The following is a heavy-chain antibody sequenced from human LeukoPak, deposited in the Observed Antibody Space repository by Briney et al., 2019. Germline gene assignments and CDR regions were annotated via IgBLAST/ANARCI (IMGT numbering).Heavy chain of an antibody. D-gene: IGHD6-13*01. CDR3: AKSKVAAAGTGAFDI. V-gene: IGHV3-23*01. CDR1: GXTFSSDA. CDR2: ISASADRI. J-gene: IGHJ3*02. Sequence: GGXLRLSXAXSGXTFSSDAXSWVRQAPGKGLEWVSTISASADRINYADSVRGRFIISRDNSKNTLFLQMNSLRAEDTAVYFCAKSKVAAAGTGAFDIWGQGTMVTVSS.